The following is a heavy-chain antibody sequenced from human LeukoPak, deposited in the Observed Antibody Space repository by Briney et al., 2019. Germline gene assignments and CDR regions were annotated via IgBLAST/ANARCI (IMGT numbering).Heavy chain of an antibody. J-gene: IGHJ4*02. CDR2: ITSSSSSR. V-gene: IGHV3-21*01. Sequence: GGSLRLSCAASGFTFSTYSMNWVRQAPGKGLEWVSSITSSSSSRYYADSVKGRFTISRDNAKNSLYLQMNSLRAEDTAVYYCARLVLGDSRDYWGQGTLVTVSS. D-gene: IGHD6-13*01. CDR3: ARLVLGDSRDY. CDR1: GFTFSTYS.